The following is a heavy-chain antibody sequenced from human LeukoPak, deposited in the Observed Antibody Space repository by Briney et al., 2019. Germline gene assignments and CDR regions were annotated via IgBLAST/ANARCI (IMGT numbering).Heavy chain of an antibody. CDR2: IIISGSYI. CDR1: AFTFSSYN. V-gene: IGHV3-21*06. Sequence: GRSLRPSCAASAFTFSSYNTSWVRQPPGKGPGWVLSIIISGSYIYYADSVKGRFTISRDNAKNSLYLQLDSLRVEDTAVYYCARDPYSGSYGPYYYYYMDVWGEGTTVTISS. D-gene: IGHD1-26*01. CDR3: ARDPYSGSYGPYYYYYMDV. J-gene: IGHJ6*03.